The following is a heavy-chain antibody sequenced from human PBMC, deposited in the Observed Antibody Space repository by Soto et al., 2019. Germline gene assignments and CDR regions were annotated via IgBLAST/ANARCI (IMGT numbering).Heavy chain of an antibody. CDR2: IYNSGNT. V-gene: IGHV4-59*01. D-gene: IGHD6-19*01. Sequence: SETLSLTCTVSGGSITSYYWSWIRQPPGKGLEWIGYIYNSGNTNYNPTLKSRVTISVDTSKNQFSLKLSSVTAADTAVYYCARTGYSSGFYYFDHWGQGTLVPSPQ. CDR1: GGSITSYY. J-gene: IGHJ4*02. CDR3: ARTGYSSGFYYFDH.